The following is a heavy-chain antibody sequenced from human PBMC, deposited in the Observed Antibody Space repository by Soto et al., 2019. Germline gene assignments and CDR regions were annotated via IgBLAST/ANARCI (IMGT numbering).Heavy chain of an antibody. Sequence: QITLKESGPTLVKPTQTLTLTCTFSGFSLTTRGVGVGWIRQPPGKALECLALIYWDDDKRYSPSLQSRLSITTDTSKNQVLLTITNVDPVDTATYYCSHIPNYYQYDWFDPWGQGTLVSVSS. D-gene: IGHD3-16*01. J-gene: IGHJ5*02. CDR1: GFSLTTRGVG. CDR2: IYWDDDK. V-gene: IGHV2-5*02. CDR3: SHIPNYYQYDWFDP.